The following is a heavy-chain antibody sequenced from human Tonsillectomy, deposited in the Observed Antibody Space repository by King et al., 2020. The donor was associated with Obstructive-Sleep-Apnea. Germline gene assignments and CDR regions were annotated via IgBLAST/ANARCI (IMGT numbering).Heavy chain of an antibody. D-gene: IGHD2-2*01. J-gene: IGHJ6*02. CDR3: ARLRGLYQVATYYYHAMDV. V-gene: IGHV4-59*01. Sequence: VQLQESGPGLVKPSETLSHSCTVSGDSISSYYWSWIRQPPGKGLEWIGYIHYSGRSNYSPSLKSRVTISVDTSKNQFSLKLSSVTAADTAVYYCARLRGLYQVATYYYHAMDVWGQGTAVTVSS. CDR1: GDSISSYY. CDR2: IHYSGRS.